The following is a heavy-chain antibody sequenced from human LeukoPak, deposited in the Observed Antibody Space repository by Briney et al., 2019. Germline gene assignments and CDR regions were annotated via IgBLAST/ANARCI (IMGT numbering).Heavy chain of an antibody. J-gene: IGHJ4*02. CDR1: GFSFSDYY. CDR3: ARDRTVTAGIDY. Sequence: GGSLRLSCAASGFSFSDYYMSWIRQAPGKGLEWVSYISSSGNNIYYADSVKGRFTISRDNAKTSLYLQMDSLRAEDTAVYYCARDRTVTAGIDYWGQGTLVTVSS. D-gene: IGHD2-21*02. V-gene: IGHV3-11*04. CDR2: ISSSGNNI.